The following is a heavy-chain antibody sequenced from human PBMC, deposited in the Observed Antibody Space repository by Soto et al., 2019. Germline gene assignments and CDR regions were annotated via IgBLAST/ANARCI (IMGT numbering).Heavy chain of an antibody. Sequence: QVLVQESGPGLVKPSQTLTLSCTVSGGSVDSGNHYWNWIRQPPGNGLEWFGYIYYGESTYSNSALKSRATISVETSQSRFSLRLTSVTAADTAVYYCARVMVSAMTTRIFDHWGQGTLVTVSS. J-gene: IGHJ4*02. CDR3: ARVMVSAMTTRIFDH. D-gene: IGHD4-17*01. CDR2: IYYGEST. V-gene: IGHV4-30-4*01. CDR1: GGSVDSGNHY.